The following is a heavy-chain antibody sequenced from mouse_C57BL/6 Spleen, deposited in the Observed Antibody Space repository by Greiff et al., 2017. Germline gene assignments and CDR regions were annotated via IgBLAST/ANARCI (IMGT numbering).Heavy chain of an antibody. D-gene: IGHD1-1*01. Sequence: VQLQQSGPELVKPGASVKISCKASGYSFTDYNMNWVKQSNGKSLEWIGVINPNYGTTSYNQKFKGKATLTVDQSSSTAYMQLNSLTSEDSAVYDCAKASYGSSYGYFDVWGTGTTVTVSS. V-gene: IGHV1-39*01. CDR2: INPNYGTT. CDR3: AKASYGSSYGYFDV. J-gene: IGHJ1*03. CDR1: GYSFTDYN.